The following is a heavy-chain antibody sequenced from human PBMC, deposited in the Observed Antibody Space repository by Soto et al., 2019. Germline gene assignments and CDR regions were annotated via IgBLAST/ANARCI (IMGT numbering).Heavy chain of an antibody. V-gene: IGHV4-4*02. CDR2: IYHSGST. D-gene: IGHD3-10*01. CDR3: ARRWGEGRVDY. J-gene: IGHJ4*02. Sequence: QVQLQESGPGLVKPSGTLSLTCAVSGGSISSSNWWSWVRQPPGKGLEWIGEIYHSGSTNYNTSLKSRVTRSVDKSRNQFSLELSSVTAADTAVYNCARRWGEGRVDYWGQGTLVTVSS. CDR1: GGSISSSNW.